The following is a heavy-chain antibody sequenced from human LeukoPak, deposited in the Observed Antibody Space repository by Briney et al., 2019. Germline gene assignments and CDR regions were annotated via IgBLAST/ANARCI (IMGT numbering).Heavy chain of an antibody. J-gene: IGHJ4*02. Sequence: SSETLSLTCTVSGGSISSYYWSWIRQPPGKGLEWIGYIYYSGSTNYNPSLKSRVTISVDTSKNQFSLKLSSVTAADTAVYYCAALHCSSTSCYNDYWGQGTLVTVSS. CDR3: AALHCSSTSCYNDY. D-gene: IGHD2-2*02. V-gene: IGHV4-59*12. CDR2: IYYSGST. CDR1: GGSISSYY.